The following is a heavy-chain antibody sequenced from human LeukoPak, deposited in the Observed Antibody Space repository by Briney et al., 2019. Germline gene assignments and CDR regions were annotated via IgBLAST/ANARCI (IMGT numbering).Heavy chain of an antibody. J-gene: IGHJ4*02. CDR1: GGSFSAYY. CDR2: INHSGST. V-gene: IGHV4-34*01. D-gene: IGHD3-10*01. CDR3: ARGRVEYYYGSGSSLDY. Sequence: PSETLSLTCAVYGGSFSAYYWSWIRQPPGKGLEWIGEINHSGSTNYNPSLKSRVTISVDTSKNQFSLKLSSVTAADTAVYYCARGRVEYYYGSGSSLDYWGQGTLVTVSS.